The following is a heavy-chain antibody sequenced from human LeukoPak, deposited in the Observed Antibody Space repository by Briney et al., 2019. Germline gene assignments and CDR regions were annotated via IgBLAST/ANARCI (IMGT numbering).Heavy chain of an antibody. Sequence: GRSLRLSCAASGFTFSTSAMHWVRQAPGSGLEWVAFISNDGSNKYYADPVKGRFAISRDNSKNTLFLQMNSLRAEDTAVYYCARDGQSFDDFWSAYYPYFDYWARESWSPSPQ. CDR1: GFTFSTSA. D-gene: IGHD3-3*01. CDR2: ISNDGSNK. V-gene: IGHV3-30*09. CDR3: ARDGQSFDDFWSAYYPYFDY. J-gene: IGHJ4*02.